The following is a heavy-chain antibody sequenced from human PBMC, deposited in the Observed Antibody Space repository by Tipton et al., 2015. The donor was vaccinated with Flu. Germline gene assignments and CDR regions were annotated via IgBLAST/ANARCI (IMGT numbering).Heavy chain of an antibody. V-gene: IGHV3-23*01. CDR2: ISASGGSP. CDR1: GFTFNKSP. CDR3: AKSEMTTVISFLYFFDY. Sequence: SLRLSCEASGFTFNKSPMSWVRQSPGKGLECVSGISASGGSPYYADAVKGRFTISRDNFKNTVYLQMNSLRVEDTAVYYCAKSEMTTVISFLYFFDYWGQGSLVTVSS. D-gene: IGHD5-24*01. J-gene: IGHJ4*02.